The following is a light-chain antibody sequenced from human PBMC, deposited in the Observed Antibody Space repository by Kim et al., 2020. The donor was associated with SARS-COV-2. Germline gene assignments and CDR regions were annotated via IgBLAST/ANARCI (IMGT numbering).Light chain of an antibody. Sequence: RVTISCAGSDSNIGADYEVHWYQQLPGTAPKLLIYGDTIRPSGVPDRFSGSKSGTSASLAITGLQAEDEADYYCQSYDNRLIIYVFGTGTKVTVL. CDR2: GDT. CDR3: QSYDNRLIIYV. V-gene: IGLV1-40*01. CDR1: DSNIGADYE. J-gene: IGLJ1*01.